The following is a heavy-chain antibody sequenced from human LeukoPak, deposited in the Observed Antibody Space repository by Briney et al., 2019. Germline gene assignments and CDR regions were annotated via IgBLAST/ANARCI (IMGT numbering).Heavy chain of an antibody. CDR1: GFTFSNFA. Sequence: PGGSLRLSCTASGFTFSNFAMSWVRQAPGKGLEWVSTITGGSGAKYYADSVKGRFTISRDNSKDTLYLQMYGLRAEDTAVYFCTGLPRYYDFDPFDYWGQGTLVTVSS. V-gene: IGHV3-23*01. J-gene: IGHJ4*02. D-gene: IGHD3-3*01. CDR2: ITGGSGAK. CDR3: TGLPRYYDFDPFDY.